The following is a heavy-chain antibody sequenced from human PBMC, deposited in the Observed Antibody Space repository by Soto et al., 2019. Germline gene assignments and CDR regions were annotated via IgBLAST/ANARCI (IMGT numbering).Heavy chain of an antibody. Sequence: QLQLQESGPGLVSPSETLSLTCTVSGGSLSSGGYFWGWIRQSPGQGLEYIGSVFYSGSTDFNPSPKRRVTISVDTSKKQFSLRLSSVTAADTAVYYCARHSLTTVNPTRNWFDPWGQGTLVIVSS. D-gene: IGHD4-17*01. CDR3: ARHSLTTVNPTRNWFDP. V-gene: IGHV4-39*01. CDR1: GGSLSSGGYF. J-gene: IGHJ5*02. CDR2: VFYSGST.